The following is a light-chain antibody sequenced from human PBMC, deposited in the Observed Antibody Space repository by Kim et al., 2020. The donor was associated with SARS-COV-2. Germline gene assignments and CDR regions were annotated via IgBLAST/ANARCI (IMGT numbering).Light chain of an antibody. Sequence: QSALTQPASVSGSPGQSITISCTGTTSDVGSYNLVSWYQQHPGKAPRLMIYEVNKRPSGVSNRFSGSKSGNTASLTISGLQAEDAADYYCCSSPWVFGGGTKLTVL. J-gene: IGLJ3*02. CDR1: TSDVGSYNL. V-gene: IGLV2-23*02. CDR3: CSSPWV. CDR2: EVN.